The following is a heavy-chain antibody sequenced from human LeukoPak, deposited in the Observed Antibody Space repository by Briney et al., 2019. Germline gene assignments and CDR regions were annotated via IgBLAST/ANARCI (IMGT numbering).Heavy chain of an antibody. CDR1: GFTVSSNY. V-gene: IGHV3-11*01. D-gene: IGHD3-22*01. Sequence: GGSLRLSCAASGFTVSSNYMSWIRQAPGKGLEWVSYISSSGSTIYYADSVKGRFTISRDNAKNSLYLQMNSLRAEDTAVYYCARARYDSSGYYYLNYWGQGTLVTVSS. J-gene: IGHJ4*02. CDR2: ISSSGSTI. CDR3: ARARYDSSGYYYLNY.